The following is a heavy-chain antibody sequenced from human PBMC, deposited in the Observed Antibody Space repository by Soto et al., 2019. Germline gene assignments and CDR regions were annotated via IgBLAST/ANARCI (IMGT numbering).Heavy chain of an antibody. CDR3: AREVPGSYYFDY. J-gene: IGHJ4*02. CDR2: IIPIFGTA. V-gene: IGHV1-69*13. CDR1: GGSFSSYA. Sequence: SVKVSCKASGGSFSSYAISWVRQAPGQGLEWMGGIIPIFGTANYAQKFQGRVTITADESTSTAYMELSSLRSEDTAVHYCAREVPGSYYFDYWGQGTLVTVSS.